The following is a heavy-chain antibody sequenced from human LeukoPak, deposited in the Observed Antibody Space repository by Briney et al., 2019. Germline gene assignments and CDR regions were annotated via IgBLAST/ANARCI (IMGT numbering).Heavy chain of an antibody. CDR2: TRYDGSNK. Sequence: GTSLRLSCAASGFTFNSYVLHWVRQAPGKGLEWVAITRYDGSNKYYADSVKGRFTISRDSSKNTLYLQMNSLRAEDTAVYYCVRAYDSFMPYLDYWGQGTLVTVSS. CDR3: VRAYDSFMPYLDY. J-gene: IGHJ4*02. CDR1: GFTFNSYV. V-gene: IGHV3-33*01. D-gene: IGHD3-22*01.